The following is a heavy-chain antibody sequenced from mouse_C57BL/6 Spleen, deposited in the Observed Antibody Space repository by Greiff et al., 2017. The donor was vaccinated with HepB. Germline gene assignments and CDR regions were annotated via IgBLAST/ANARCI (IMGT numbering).Heavy chain of an antibody. CDR1: GYTFTSYD. CDR2: IYPRDGST. V-gene: IGHV1-85*01. CDR3: ARGGSFYYFDY. Sequence: VQLVESGPELVKPGASVKLSCKASGYTFTSYDINWVKQRPGQGLEWIGWIYPRDGSTKYNEKFKGKATLTVDTSSSTAYMELHSLTSEDSAVYFCARGGSFYYFDYWGQGTTLTVSS. D-gene: IGHD1-1*01. J-gene: IGHJ2*01.